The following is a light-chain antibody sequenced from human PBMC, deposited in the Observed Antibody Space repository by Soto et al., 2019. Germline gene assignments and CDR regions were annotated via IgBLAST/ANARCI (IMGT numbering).Light chain of an antibody. V-gene: IGKV3-15*01. CDR2: GAS. CDR1: QSVRIN. J-gene: IGKJ1*01. Sequence: EILMTQSPGALSLSPGERATLSCRASQSVRINVAWYQQKNGQAPRLLVYGASTRASGIPDRFSGSGSGTEFTLTISSLQSEDFAVYYCQEYSKWPSRTFGPGTKVDIK. CDR3: QEYSKWPSRT.